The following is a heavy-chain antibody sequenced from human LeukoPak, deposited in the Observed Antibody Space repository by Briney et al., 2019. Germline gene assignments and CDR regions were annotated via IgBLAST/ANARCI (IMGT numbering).Heavy chain of an antibody. V-gene: IGHV1-69*05. CDR3: ASLMTTGYYYMDV. CDR2: IIPIFGTA. J-gene: IGHJ6*03. CDR1: GGTFSSYA. Sequence: SVKVSCKASGGTFSSYAISWVRQAPGQELEWMGGIIPIFGTANYAQKFQGRVTITTDESTSTAYMELSSLRSEDTAVYYCASLMTTGYYYMDVWGKGTTVTVSS. D-gene: IGHD4-17*01.